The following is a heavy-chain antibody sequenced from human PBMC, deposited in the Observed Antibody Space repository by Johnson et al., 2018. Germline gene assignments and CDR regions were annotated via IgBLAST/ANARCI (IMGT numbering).Heavy chain of an antibody. V-gene: IGHV3-74*01. D-gene: IGHD1-26*01. CDR1: GFTFSSYW. J-gene: IGHJ3*02. Sequence: VQLQESGGGLVQPGGSLRLSCAASGFTFSSYWMHWVRQAPGKGLVWVSRINSDGSSTSYADSVKGRFTISRDNAKNTLYLQMNSLRDEDTAVYYWARDQWGFYAFDIWGQGTMVTVSS. CDR3: ARDQWGFYAFDI. CDR2: INSDGSST.